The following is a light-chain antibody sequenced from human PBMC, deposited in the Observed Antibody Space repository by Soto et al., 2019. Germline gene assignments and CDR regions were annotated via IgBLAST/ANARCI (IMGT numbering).Light chain of an antibody. V-gene: IGKV1-5*03. CDR1: QSISGW. CDR2: KGS. Sequence: DIQVTQSPSTVSASVGDRVTITCRASQSISGWVAWYQQKPGKAPNLLISKGSTLESGVPSRFSGSGSGTEFTLTISSLQPDDFATYHCQFYDSFSLLTFGPGTKVDI. CDR3: QFYDSFSLLT. J-gene: IGKJ3*01.